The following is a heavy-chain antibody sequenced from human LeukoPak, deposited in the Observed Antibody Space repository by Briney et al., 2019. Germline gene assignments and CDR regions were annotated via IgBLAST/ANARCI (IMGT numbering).Heavy chain of an antibody. CDR3: AKPNGYGLVDI. CDR1: GGSFSDYY. V-gene: IGHV4-34*12. J-gene: IGHJ3*02. CDR2: IFYSGST. Sequence: SETLSLTCAVYGGSFSDYYWGWIRQPPGKGLEWIGNIFYSGSTYYSPSLRSRVTISLDTSRNQFSLKLNSVTAADTAVYYCAKPNGYGLVDIWGQGTMVTVSS. D-gene: IGHD3-10*01.